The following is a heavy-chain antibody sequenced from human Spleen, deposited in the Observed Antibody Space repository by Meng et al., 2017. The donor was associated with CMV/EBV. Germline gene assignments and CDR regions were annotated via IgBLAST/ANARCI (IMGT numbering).Heavy chain of an antibody. J-gene: IGHJ4*02. D-gene: IGHD3-9*01. CDR1: GGYISNYY. CDR2: FSPNGNT. CDR3: ARFTRYYDILTGSGYFES. V-gene: IGHV4-59*01. Sequence: ESLKISCAVSGGYISNYYLSWIRQPPGKGLEYIGYFSPNGNTNYNPSLKSRVTISVDASKNHLSLTLSSVTAADTAVYYCARFTRYYDILTGSGYFESWGQGTLVTVSS.